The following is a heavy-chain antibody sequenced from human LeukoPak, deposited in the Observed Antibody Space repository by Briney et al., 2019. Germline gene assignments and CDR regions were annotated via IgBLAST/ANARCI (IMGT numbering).Heavy chain of an antibody. J-gene: IGHJ4*02. CDR1: GFTFSIYS. Sequence: GGSLRLSCAASGFTFSIYSINWVRQAPGKGLEWVSFITGNSNYIYYADSVKGRFTISRDNAKNSLYLQMNSLRVEDTAVYYCARDRVSGSGSIDYWGQGTLVTVSS. D-gene: IGHD3-10*01. V-gene: IGHV3-21*01. CDR3: ARDRVSGSGSIDY. CDR2: ITGNSNYI.